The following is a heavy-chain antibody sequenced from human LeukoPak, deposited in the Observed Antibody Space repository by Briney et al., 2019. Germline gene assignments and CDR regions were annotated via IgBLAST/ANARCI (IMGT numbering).Heavy chain of an antibody. CDR3: ANNDILTGYSSNYYYYGMDV. Sequence: SVKVSCKASGGTFSSYAISSVRQAPGQGLEWMGGIIPIFGTANYAQKFQGRVTITADESTSTAYMELSSLRSEDTAVYYCANNDILTGYSSNYYYYGMDVWGQGTTVTVSS. CDR1: GGTFSSYA. D-gene: IGHD3-9*01. V-gene: IGHV1-69*13. CDR2: IIPIFGTA. J-gene: IGHJ6*02.